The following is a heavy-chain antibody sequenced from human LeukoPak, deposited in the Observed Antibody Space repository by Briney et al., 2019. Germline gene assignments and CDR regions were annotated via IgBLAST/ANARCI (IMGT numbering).Heavy chain of an antibody. V-gene: IGHV1-8*01. Sequence: ASVKVSCRASGYTFTSYDINWVRQATGQGLEWMGWMNPNSGNTGYAQKFQGRVTMTRNTSISTAYMELSSLRSEDTAVYYCASKTYYYDSSRVTYNWFDPWGQETLVTVSS. D-gene: IGHD3-22*01. CDR3: ASKTYYYDSSRVTYNWFDP. J-gene: IGHJ5*02. CDR2: MNPNSGNT. CDR1: GYTFTSYD.